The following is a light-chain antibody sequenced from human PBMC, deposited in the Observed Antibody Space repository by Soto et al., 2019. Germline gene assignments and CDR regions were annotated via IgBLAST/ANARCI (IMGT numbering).Light chain of an antibody. CDR1: SSNIGNNY. V-gene: IGLV1-51*01. CDR2: DNN. Sequence: QSVLTQPPSVSAAPGQKVTISCSGSSSNIGNNYVFWYQQLPGTAPKLLIYDNNKRPSGIPDRFSGSKSGTSATLGITGLQAGDEADYYCRAWDGSLGAVVFGGGTKLTVL. CDR3: RAWDGSLGAVV. J-gene: IGLJ2*01.